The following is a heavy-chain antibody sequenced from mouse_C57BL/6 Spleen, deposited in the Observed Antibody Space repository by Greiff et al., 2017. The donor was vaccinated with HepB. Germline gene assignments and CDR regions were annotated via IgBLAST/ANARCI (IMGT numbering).Heavy chain of an antibody. J-gene: IGHJ3*01. Sequence: VQLQQSGAELVMPGASVKLSCKASGYTFTSYWMHWVKQRPGQGLEWIGEIDPSDSYTNYNQKFKVKSTLTVENASRTAYMQLSSLTSEYSAVYYGARPLYYGSIFWFAYWGQGTLVTVSA. D-gene: IGHD1-1*01. CDR2: IDPSDSYT. CDR3: ARPLYYGSIFWFAY. CDR1: GYTFTSYW. V-gene: IGHV1-69*01.